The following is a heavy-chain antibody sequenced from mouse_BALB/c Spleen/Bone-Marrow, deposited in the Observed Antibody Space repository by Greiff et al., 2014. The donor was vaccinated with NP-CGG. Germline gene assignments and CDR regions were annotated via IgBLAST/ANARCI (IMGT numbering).Heavy chain of an antibody. CDR2: ISSDSGAI. V-gene: IGHV5-17*02. D-gene: IGHD4-1*01. CDR3: TRGGNWEDFDY. J-gene: IGHJ2*01. CDR1: GFTSSSFG. Sequence: VQLKESGGGLVQPGGSRKLSCAASGFTSSSFGMHWVRQAPEKGLEWIAYISSDSGAIFYADTVKGRFTISRDNPKNTLFLQMTSLRSEDTAIYFCTRGGNWEDFDYWGQGTTLTVSS.